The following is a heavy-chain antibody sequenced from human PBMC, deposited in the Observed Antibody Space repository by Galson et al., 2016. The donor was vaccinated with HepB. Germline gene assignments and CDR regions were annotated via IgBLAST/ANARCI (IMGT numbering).Heavy chain of an antibody. J-gene: IGHJ4*02. CDR2: INPSGGST. D-gene: IGHD4-23*01. CDR3: ARVLYGGKGEIDY. Sequence: SVKVSCKASEYTFISYHMHWVRQARGQGLEWMGIINPSGGSTSYAQKFQGRVTMTRDTSTSTVYMELSSRRSEDTAVYYCARVLYGGKGEIDYWGQGTLVTVSS. CDR1: EYTFISYH. V-gene: IGHV1-46*01.